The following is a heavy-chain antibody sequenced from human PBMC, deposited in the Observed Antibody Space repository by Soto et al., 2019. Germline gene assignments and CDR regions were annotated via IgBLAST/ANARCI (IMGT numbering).Heavy chain of an antibody. CDR3: ARGRSLVIVGAIKY. J-gene: IGHJ4*02. D-gene: IGHD1-26*01. V-gene: IGHV3-48*01. CDR1: GFTFSSYS. CDR2: ISSSSSTI. Sequence: EVQLVESGGGLVQPGGSLRLSFAASGFTFSSYSMNWVRQAPGKGLEGVSYISSSSSTIYYADSVKGRFTISRDNAKNSLYLQMNSLRAEDTAVYYCARGRSLVIVGAIKYWGQGTLVTVSS.